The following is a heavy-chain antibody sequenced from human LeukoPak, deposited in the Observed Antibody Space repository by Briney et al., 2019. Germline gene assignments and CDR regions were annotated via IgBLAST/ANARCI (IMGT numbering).Heavy chain of an antibody. CDR1: GFSFSNYN. CDR2: ISSSSSYV. V-gene: IGHV3-21*01. D-gene: IGHD2-15*01. Sequence: GGSLRLSCAASGFSFSNYNMNWVRQAPGRGLEWVSSISSSSSYVYYADSLKGRFTISRDNAKNSLYLQVNSLRAEDTAVYFCVRGYCSGGTCYLDYWGQGTLVTVSS. J-gene: IGHJ4*02. CDR3: VRGYCSGGTCYLDY.